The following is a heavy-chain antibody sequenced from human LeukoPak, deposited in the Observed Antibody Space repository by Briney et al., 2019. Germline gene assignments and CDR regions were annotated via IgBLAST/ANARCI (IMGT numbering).Heavy chain of an antibody. CDR1: GGSISSYY. CDR2: IYYSGST. CDR3: VRDSPHSGFNVDFDC. V-gene: IGHV4-59*01. J-gene: IGHJ4*02. D-gene: IGHD2-15*01. Sequence: PSETLSLTCTVSGGSISSYYWSWIRQPPGKGLEWIGYIYYSGSTNYNPSLKSRVTISVDTSKNQFSLKLSSVTAADTAVYYCVRDSPHSGFNVDFDCWGQGTLVTVSS.